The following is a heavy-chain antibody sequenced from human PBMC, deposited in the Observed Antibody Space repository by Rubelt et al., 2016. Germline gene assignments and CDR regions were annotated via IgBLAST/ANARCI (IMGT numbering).Heavy chain of an antibody. D-gene: IGHD5-18*01. CDR1: GFTLSTNA. CDR3: AKDWIQLWI. J-gene: IGHJ4*02. V-gene: IGHV3-23*04. CDR2: ISSSGSST. Sequence: VQLVESGGGVVQPGRSLRLSCAASGFTLSTNAMQWVRQAPGKGLEWVSAISSSGSSTYYADSVKGRFTISRDNTKNTLYLQMNSLRAEDTAVYYCAKDWIQLWIWGQGTLVTVSS.